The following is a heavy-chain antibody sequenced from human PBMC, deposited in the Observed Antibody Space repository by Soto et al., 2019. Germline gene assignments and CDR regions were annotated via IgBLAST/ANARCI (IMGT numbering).Heavy chain of an antibody. V-gene: IGHV3-23*01. Sequence: GGSLRLSCAASGFTFSSYAMSWVRQAPGKGLEWVSAISGSGGSTYYADSVKGRFTISRDNSKNTLYLQMNSLRAEDTAVYYCAKDGQQWLGRPGFDYRGQVPLVTLSS. J-gene: IGHJ4*02. D-gene: IGHD6-19*01. CDR1: GFTFSSYA. CDR3: AKDGQQWLGRPGFDY. CDR2: ISGSGGST.